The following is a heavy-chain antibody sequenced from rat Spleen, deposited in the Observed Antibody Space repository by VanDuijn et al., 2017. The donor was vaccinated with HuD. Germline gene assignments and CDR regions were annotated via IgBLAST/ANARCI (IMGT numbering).Heavy chain of an antibody. CDR2: IYSSGSRT. CDR3: ARHNSGYGVIYA. CDR1: GFTFSNYF. V-gene: IGHV5-7*01. J-gene: IGHJ4*01. Sequence: EVQLVESGGGLVQPGRSLKLSCAASGFTFSNYFMAWVRQAPKKSLEWVATIYSSGSRTYYTESVKGRVTISRENAKSSLYLQMNSLKSEDTAAYYCARHNSGYGVIYAWGQGASVTVSS. D-gene: IGHD4-3*01.